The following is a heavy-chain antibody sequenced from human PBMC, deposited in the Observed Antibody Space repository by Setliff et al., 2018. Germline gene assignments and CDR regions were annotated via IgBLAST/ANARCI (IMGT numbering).Heavy chain of an antibody. V-gene: IGHV4-38-2*01. Sequence: PSETLSLTCAVSGYSINSDCFWGWIRQPPGKGLEWIGTISHSGGTSYNPSLKSRVTISIDTSKNQFSLNLNSVTAADTAVYFCARTTHYDFWSGYLYWGQGTLVTVSS. CDR3: ARTTHYDFWSGYLY. CDR2: ISHSGGT. CDR1: GYSINSDCF. J-gene: IGHJ4*02. D-gene: IGHD3-3*01.